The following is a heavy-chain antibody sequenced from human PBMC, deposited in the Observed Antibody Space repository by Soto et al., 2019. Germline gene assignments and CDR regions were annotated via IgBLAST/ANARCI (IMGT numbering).Heavy chain of an antibody. CDR2: IIPIIGIA. J-gene: IGHJ6*02. Sequence: SVKVSCKAAGGTFSSYTISWVRQAPGQGLEWMGRIIPIIGIANYAQKFQGRVTITADKSTSTAYMELSSLRSEDTAVYYCARGSSGWFYSSYYGMDVWGQGTTVTVSS. CDR1: GGTFSSYT. V-gene: IGHV1-69*02. D-gene: IGHD6-19*01. CDR3: ARGSSGWFYSSYYGMDV.